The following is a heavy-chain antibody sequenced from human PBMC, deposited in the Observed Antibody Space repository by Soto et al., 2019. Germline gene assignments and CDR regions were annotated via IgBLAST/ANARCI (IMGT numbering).Heavy chain of an antibody. V-gene: IGHV4-59*01. CDR3: ARVPRLRSTRGGYYYYYLYG. Sequence: SATLSLTCTVSGQSISSYYWSWIPQPPGTGLEWIGYIYYSGSTNYNPSLKSRVTISVDTSKNQFSLKLSSVTAADTAVYYCARVPRLRSTRGGYYYYYLYGPGKDTTVTVSS. D-gene: IGHD2-2*01. CDR1: GQSISSYY. CDR2: IYYSGST. J-gene: IGHJ6*03.